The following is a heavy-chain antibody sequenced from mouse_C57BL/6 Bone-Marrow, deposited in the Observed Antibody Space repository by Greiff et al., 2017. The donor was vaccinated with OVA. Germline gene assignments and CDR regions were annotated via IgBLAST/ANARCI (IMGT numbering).Heavy chain of an antibody. V-gene: IGHV3-6*01. CDR1: GYSITSGYY. CDR2: ISYDGSN. CDR3: ARDDYYGSSYVGWFAY. Sequence: EVKLMESGPGLVKPSQSLSLTCSVTGYSITSGYYWHWIRQFPGNKLEWMGYISYDGSNNYNPSLKNRIAITRDTSKNQFFLKLNSVTTEDTATYYCARDDYYGSSYVGWFAYWGQGTLVTVSA. D-gene: IGHD1-1*01. J-gene: IGHJ3*01.